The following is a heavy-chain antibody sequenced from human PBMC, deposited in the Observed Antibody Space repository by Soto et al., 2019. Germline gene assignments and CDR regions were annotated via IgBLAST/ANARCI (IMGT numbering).Heavy chain of an antibody. V-gene: IGHV1-69*01. Sequence: QVQLVQSGAEVKKPGSSVKVSCKASGGTLSSYAISWVRQAPGQGLEWMGGIIPIFGTANYAQKFQGRVTITADESTSTAYMELSSLRSEDTAVYYCARPGGYCSGGSCYYFDYWGQGTLVTVSS. CDR3: ARPGGYCSGGSCYYFDY. D-gene: IGHD2-15*01. CDR2: IIPIFGTA. J-gene: IGHJ4*02. CDR1: GGTLSSYA.